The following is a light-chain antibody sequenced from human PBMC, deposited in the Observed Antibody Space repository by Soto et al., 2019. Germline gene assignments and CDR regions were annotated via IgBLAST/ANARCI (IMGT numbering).Light chain of an antibody. Sequence: DIVLTQSPGTLSLSPGERATLSCRASQTLSPNYLAWCQQKPGHPPRLLIYGSSKRPTGIPYRFSGSGSGTDSTLTISRLEPDDVGVYFCQQYSDLPLTFGQGTRLQIK. J-gene: IGKJ5*01. CDR2: GSS. V-gene: IGKV3-20*01. CDR1: QTLSPNY. CDR3: QQYSDLPLT.